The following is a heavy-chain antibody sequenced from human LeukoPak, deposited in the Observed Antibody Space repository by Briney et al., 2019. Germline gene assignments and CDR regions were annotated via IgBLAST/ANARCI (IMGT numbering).Heavy chain of an antibody. CDR2: MYYSRST. CDR1: GGPTSSYY. D-gene: IGHD2-15*01. CDR3: ATVADDLLVSLDY. J-gene: IGHJ4*02. Sequence: SETLSLTCSVSGGPTSSYYWSWLRQPPRKGLEWLGHMYYSRSTNYNPSLKSRVTMSVDTSKNQFSLKLTSVTAADTAVYYCATVADDLLVSLDYGGQGTLVTVSS. V-gene: IGHV4-59*08.